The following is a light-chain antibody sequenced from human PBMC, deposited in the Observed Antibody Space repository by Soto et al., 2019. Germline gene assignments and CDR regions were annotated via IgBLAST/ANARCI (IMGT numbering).Light chain of an antibody. CDR3: QQYNTFPT. Sequence: DIQMTQSPSTLSASVGDRVTITCRASQSISGWLAWYQQKPGKAPRVLIYKASILQSGVPSRFSGSGSGTEFTLTISSLQPDDFATYYCQQYNTFPTFGQGTKVDIK. J-gene: IGKJ1*01. V-gene: IGKV1-5*03. CDR1: QSISGW. CDR2: KAS.